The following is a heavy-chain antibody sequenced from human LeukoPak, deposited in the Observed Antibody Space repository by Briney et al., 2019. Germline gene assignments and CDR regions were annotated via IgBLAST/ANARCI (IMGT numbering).Heavy chain of an antibody. V-gene: IGHV3-66*01. J-gene: IGHJ3*02. CDR2: IYSDNT. Sequence: QTGGSLRLSCTVSGFTVSSNSMSWVRQAPGKGLEWVSFIYSDNTHYSDSVKGRFTISRDNSKNTLYLQMNSLRAEDTAVYYCARDRHDILTGCYPNDAFDIWGQGTMVTVSS. D-gene: IGHD3-9*01. CDR3: ARDRHDILTGCYPNDAFDI. CDR1: GFTVSSNS.